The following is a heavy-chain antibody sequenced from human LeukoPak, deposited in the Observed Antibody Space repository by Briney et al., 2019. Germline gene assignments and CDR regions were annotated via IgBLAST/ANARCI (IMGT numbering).Heavy chain of an antibody. CDR1: GYSISSGYY. D-gene: IGHD1-26*01. J-gene: IGHJ4*02. CDR2: IYHSGST. Sequence: SGTLSLTCAVSGYSISSGYYWGWIRQPPGKGLEWIGSIYHSGSTYYNPSLKSRVTISVDTSKNQFSLKLSSVTAADTAVYYCARPAWEQSSVDYWGQGTLVTVSS. V-gene: IGHV4-38-2*01. CDR3: ARPAWEQSSVDY.